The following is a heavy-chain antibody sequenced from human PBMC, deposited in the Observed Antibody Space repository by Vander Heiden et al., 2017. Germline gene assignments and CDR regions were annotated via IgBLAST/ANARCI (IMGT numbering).Heavy chain of an antibody. Sequence: VQLVQSGAEVKKPGASVKDSCKASGYPFTSYGISWVRQAPGQGLEWMGWISAYNGNTNYAQKLQGRVTMTTDTSTSTAYMELRSLRSDDTAVYYCARDRGLGVVTHDAFDIWGQGTMVTVSS. CDR2: ISAYNGNT. J-gene: IGHJ3*02. CDR3: ARDRGLGVVTHDAFDI. CDR1: GYPFTSYG. V-gene: IGHV1-18*01. D-gene: IGHD2-21*01.